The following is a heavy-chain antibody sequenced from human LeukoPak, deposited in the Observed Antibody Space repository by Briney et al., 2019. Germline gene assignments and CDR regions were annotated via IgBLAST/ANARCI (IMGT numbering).Heavy chain of an antibody. CDR3: ARGRYSSGFLDY. CDR1: GGSISSGSYY. D-gene: IGHD6-19*01. V-gene: IGHV4-61*02. CDR2: IYTSGST. Sequence: SETLSLTCTVSGGSISSGSYYWSWIRQPAGKGLEWIGRIYTSGSTNYNPSLKSRVTISVDTSKNQFSLKLSSVTAADTAVYYCARGRYSSGFLDYWGQGTLVTVSS. J-gene: IGHJ4*02.